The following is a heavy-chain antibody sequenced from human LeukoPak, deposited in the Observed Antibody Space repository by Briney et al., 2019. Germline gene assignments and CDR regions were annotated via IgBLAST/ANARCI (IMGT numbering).Heavy chain of an antibody. CDR3: AGYYGSGSSWGVYYYGMDV. CDR2: IYYSGST. Sequence: PSETLSLTCTVSGGSISSSSYYWGWIRQPPGKGLEWIGSIYYSGSTNYNPSLKSRVTISVDTSKNQFSLKLRSVTAADTAVYYCAGYYGSGSSWGVYYYGMDVWGQGTTVTVSS. J-gene: IGHJ6*02. CDR1: GGSISSSSYY. D-gene: IGHD3-10*01. V-gene: IGHV4-39*01.